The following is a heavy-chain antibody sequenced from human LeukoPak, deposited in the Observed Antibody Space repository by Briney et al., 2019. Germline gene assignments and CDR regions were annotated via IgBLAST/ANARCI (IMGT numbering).Heavy chain of an antibody. V-gene: IGHV4-59*01. CDR3: ARNFSPYYYYYMDV. CDR2: IYYSGST. CDR1: GGSISSCY. J-gene: IGHJ6*03. Sequence: NPSETLSLTCTVSGGSISSCYWSWIRQPPGKGLEWIGYIYYSGSTNYNPSLKSRVTTSVDTSKKQLSLKLSSVTAADTAVYYCARNFSPYYYYYMDVWGKGTTVTVSS.